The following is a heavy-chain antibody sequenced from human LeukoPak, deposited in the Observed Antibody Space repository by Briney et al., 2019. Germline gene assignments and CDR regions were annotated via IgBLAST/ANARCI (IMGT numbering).Heavy chain of an antibody. CDR1: GGSITDYY. D-gene: IGHD6-13*01. V-gene: IGHV4-34*01. J-gene: IGHJ6*03. CDR2: INHSGST. CDR3: AREGGSSWYSRDFYYIDV. Sequence: SETLSLTCALSGGSITDYYYNWVRQPPGKGLEWIGEINHSGSTNYNPSLKSRVTISVDTSKNQFSLKLSSVTAADTAVYYCAREGGSSWYSRDFYYIDVWGKGTTVTVSS.